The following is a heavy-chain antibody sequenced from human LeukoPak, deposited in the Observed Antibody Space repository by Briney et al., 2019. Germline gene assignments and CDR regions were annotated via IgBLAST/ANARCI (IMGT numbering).Heavy chain of an antibody. CDR1: GGSISSYY. CDR3: ARHPYCSGGSCYRNTYFDY. D-gene: IGHD2-15*01. Sequence: SEPLSLTCTVSGGSISSYYGSWIRQPRGGGLEWIGYIYYSGSTNYIPSLKSRVSISVDTTKNLFSLKLSSVTAADMAVYYCARHPYCSGGSCYRNTYFDYWGQGTLVTVSS. V-gene: IGHV4-59*08. CDR2: IYYSGST. J-gene: IGHJ4*02.